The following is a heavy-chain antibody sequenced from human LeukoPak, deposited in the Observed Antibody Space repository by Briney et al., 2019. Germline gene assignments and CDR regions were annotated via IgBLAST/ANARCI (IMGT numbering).Heavy chain of an antibody. CDR3: ARTKTYYYDSSGYYLGS. V-gene: IGHV3-43*02. CDR2: ISGDGGST. CDR1: GFTFDDYA. Sequence: PGGSLRLSCAASGFTFDDYAMHWGRQAPGKGLEWVSLISGDGGSTYYADSVKGRFTISRDNSKNSLYLQMNSLRTEDTALYYCARTKTYYYDSSGYYLGSWGQGTLVTVSS. D-gene: IGHD3-22*01. J-gene: IGHJ5*02.